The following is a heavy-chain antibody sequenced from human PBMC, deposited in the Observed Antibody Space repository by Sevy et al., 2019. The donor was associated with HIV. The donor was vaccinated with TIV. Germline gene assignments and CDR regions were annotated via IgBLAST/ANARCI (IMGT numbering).Heavy chain of an antibody. V-gene: IGHV4-4*07. CDR2: IYTSGST. D-gene: IGHD3-10*01. J-gene: IGHJ4*02. CDR1: GGSISSYY. Sequence: SETLSLTCTVSGGSISSYYWSWIRQPAGKGLEWIGRIYTSGSTNYNPSLKSRVTMSVDTSKNQFSLKLSSVTAADTAGYYCARAGRSGSYYKPFDYWGQGTLVTVSS. CDR3: ARAGRSGSYYKPFDY.